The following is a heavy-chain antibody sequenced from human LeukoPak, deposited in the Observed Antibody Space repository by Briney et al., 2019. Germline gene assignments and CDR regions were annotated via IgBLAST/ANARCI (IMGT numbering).Heavy chain of an antibody. D-gene: IGHD2-2*01. CDR1: GGTFSSYA. CDR3: ARGYCSSTSCYWRFGWFDP. CDR2: IIPIFGTA. Sequence: SVKVSCKASGGTFSSYAISWVRQAPGQGLEWMGGIIPIFGTANYAQKFQGRVTITTDESTSTAYMELSSVRSEDTAVYYCARGYCSSTSCYWRFGWFDPWGQGTLVTVSS. V-gene: IGHV1-69*05. J-gene: IGHJ5*02.